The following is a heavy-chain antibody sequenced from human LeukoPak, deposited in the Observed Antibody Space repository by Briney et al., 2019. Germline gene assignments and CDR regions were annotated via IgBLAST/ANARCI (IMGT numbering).Heavy chain of an antibody. CDR1: GGSIISSINY. CDR2: IYYSGST. V-gene: IGHV4-39*01. CDR3: ARIGGQREFDS. Sequence: SETLSLTCSVSGGSIISSINYWGWIRPPPGKGPEYIGRIYYSGSTYYNPSLKSRVTMSIDTSKNQFSLNLSSMTAADTAVYYCARIGGQREFDSWGQGTLVTVYS. D-gene: IGHD4-23*01. J-gene: IGHJ4*02.